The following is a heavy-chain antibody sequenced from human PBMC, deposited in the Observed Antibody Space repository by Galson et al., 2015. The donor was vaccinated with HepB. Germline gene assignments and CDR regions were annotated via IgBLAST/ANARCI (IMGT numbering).Heavy chain of an antibody. J-gene: IGHJ5*02. D-gene: IGHD6-6*01. V-gene: IGHV1-69*04. Sequence: SVKVSCKASGGTFSSYAISWVRQAPGQGLEWMGRIIPILGIANYAQKFQGRVTITADKSTSTAYMELSSLRSEDTAVYYCARDHGAYSSSRVWWFDPWGQGTLVTVSS. CDR1: GGTFSSYA. CDR3: ARDHGAYSSSRVWWFDP. CDR2: IIPILGIA.